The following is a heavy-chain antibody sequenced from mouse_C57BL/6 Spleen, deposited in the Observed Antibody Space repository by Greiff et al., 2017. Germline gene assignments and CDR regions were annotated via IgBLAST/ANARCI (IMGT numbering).Heavy chain of an antibody. V-gene: IGHV1-82*01. CDR3: ARNSNYGFAY. Sequence: VKLQESGPELVKPGASVKISCKASGYAFSSSWMNWVKQRPGKGLEWIGRIYPGDGDTNYNGKFKGKATLTADKSSSTAYMQLSSLTSEDSAVYFCARNSNYGFAYWGQGTLVTVSA. D-gene: IGHD2-5*01. J-gene: IGHJ3*01. CDR1: GYAFSSSW. CDR2: IYPGDGDT.